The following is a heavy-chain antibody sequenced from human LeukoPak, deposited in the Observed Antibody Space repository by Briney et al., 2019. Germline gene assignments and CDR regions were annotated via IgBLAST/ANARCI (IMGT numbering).Heavy chain of an antibody. CDR1: GGSISTSSYY. D-gene: IGHD3-22*01. CDR3: ARAMIDDAFDI. CDR2: IYYSGST. Sequence: TSETLSLTCSVSGGSISTSSYYWDWIRQPPGKGLEWIGYIYYSGSTNYNPSLKSRVTISVDTSKNQFSLKLSSVTAADTAVYYCARAMIDDAFDIWGQGTMVTVSS. J-gene: IGHJ3*02. V-gene: IGHV4-61*05.